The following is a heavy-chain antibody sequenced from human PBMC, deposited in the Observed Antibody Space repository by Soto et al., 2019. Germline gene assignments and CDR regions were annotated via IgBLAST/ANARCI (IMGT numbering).Heavy chain of an antibody. CDR1: GYTFTSYG. Sequence: ASVKVSWKASGYTFTSYGISWVRQAPGQGLEWMGWISAYNGNTNYAQKLQGRVTMTTDTSTSTAYMELRSLRAEDTAVYYCACAESRGSRYFIFDFWGQGNLVTVSS. CDR3: ACAESRGSRYFIFDF. D-gene: IGHD6-13*01. V-gene: IGHV1-18*01. CDR2: ISAYNGNT. J-gene: IGHJ4*02.